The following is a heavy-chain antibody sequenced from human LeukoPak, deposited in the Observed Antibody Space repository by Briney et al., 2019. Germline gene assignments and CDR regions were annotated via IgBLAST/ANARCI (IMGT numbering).Heavy chain of an antibody. J-gene: IGHJ4*02. V-gene: IGHV3-30*02. CDR2: IRYDGSNK. CDR3: AKNGQLLWFGELQY. D-gene: IGHD3-10*01. CDR1: GFTFSSYG. Sequence: AGGSLRLSCAASGFTFSSYGMHWVRQAPGKGLEWVAFIRYDGSNKYYADSVKGRFTISRDNSKNTLYLQMNSLRAEDTAVYYCAKNGQLLWFGELQYWGQGTLVTVSS.